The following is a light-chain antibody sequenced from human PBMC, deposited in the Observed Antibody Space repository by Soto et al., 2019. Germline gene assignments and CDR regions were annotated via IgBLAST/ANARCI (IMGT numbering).Light chain of an antibody. CDR1: QSISNW. J-gene: IGKJ2*01. Sequence: DIQMTQSPSTLSASVGDRVTITCRASQSISNWLAWYQQKPGKAPKLLIYKASSLESGVPLRFSGSGSGTEFTLTISSLQPDDFATYYCQQYYSYSYTFGQGTKLEIK. V-gene: IGKV1-5*03. CDR3: QQYYSYSYT. CDR2: KAS.